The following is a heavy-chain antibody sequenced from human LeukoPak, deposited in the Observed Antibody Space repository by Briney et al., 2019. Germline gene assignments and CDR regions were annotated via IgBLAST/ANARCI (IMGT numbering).Heavy chain of an antibody. D-gene: IGHD3-22*01. CDR2: IKQEGSEQ. Sequence: GGSLTLSCEASGFTFGSYEMTWVRQAPGKGLEWVASIKQEGSEQSYVDSVKGRFTISRDNGKNSVYLQMDSLRAEDTAVYYCARIFDTTGYYLYFDYWGQGTLAIVSS. J-gene: IGHJ4*02. CDR3: ARIFDTTGYYLYFDY. CDR1: GFTFGSYE. V-gene: IGHV3-7*01.